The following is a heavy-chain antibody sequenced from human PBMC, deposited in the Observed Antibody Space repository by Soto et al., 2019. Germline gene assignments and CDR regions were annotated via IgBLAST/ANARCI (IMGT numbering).Heavy chain of an antibody. D-gene: IGHD6-13*01. Sequence: EVQLVESGGGLVQPGRSLRLSCAASGFTFDDYAMHWVRQTPGKGLEWVSGISWNSGSIGYADSVKGRFTISRDNAKNSLYLQINSLRAEDTAFYYCAKEGGSAVGHFDYWGQGTLVTVSS. CDR3: AKEGGSAVGHFDY. CDR1: GFTFDDYA. CDR2: ISWNSGSI. V-gene: IGHV3-9*01. J-gene: IGHJ4*02.